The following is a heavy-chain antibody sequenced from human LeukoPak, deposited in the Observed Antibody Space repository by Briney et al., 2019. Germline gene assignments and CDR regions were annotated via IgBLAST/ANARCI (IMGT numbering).Heavy chain of an antibody. D-gene: IGHD6-6*01. V-gene: IGHV3-30*18. J-gene: IGHJ6*03. CDR1: GFTFSSYG. Sequence: PGGSLRLSCAASGFTFSSYGMHWVRQAPGKGLEWVAVISYDGSNKYYADSVKGRFTISRDNSKNTLYLQMNGLRAEDTAVYYCAKDGLYSSSSWTTGYYYYYMDVWGKGTTVTVSS. CDR2: ISYDGSNK. CDR3: AKDGLYSSSSWTTGYYYYYMDV.